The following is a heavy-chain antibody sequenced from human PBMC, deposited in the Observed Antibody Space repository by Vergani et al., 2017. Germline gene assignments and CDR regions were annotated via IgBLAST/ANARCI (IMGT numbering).Heavy chain of an antibody. CDR2: IYTSGST. CDR1: GGSISSGSYY. CDR3: AGSRSSGWSYYYGMDV. D-gene: IGHD6-19*01. J-gene: IGHJ6*02. V-gene: IGHV4-61*02. Sequence: QVQLQESGPGLVKPSQTLSLTCTVSGGSISSGSYYWSWIRQPAGKGLEWIGRIYTSGSTNYNPSLKSRVTISVDTSKNLFSLKLSSVTAADTAVYYCAGSRSSGWSYYYGMDVWGQGTTVTVSS.